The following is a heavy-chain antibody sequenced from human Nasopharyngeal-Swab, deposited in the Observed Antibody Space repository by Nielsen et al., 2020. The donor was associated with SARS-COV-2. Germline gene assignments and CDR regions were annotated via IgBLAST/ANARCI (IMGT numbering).Heavy chain of an antibody. Sequence: GESLKISCAASGFTFSSYGMHWVRQAPGKGLEWVAVIWYDGSNKYYADSVKGRFTISRDNSKNTLYLQMNSLRAEDTAVYYCARGSEIWGAFDIWGQGTMVTVSS. D-gene: IGHD3-16*01. CDR3: ARGSEIWGAFDI. J-gene: IGHJ3*02. CDR2: IWYDGSNK. CDR1: GFTFSSYG. V-gene: IGHV3-33*01.